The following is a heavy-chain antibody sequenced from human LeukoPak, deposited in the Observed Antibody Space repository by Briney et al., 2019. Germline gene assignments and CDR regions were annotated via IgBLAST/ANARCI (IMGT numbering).Heavy chain of an antibody. J-gene: IGHJ4*02. CDR1: GGSISSGGYY. Sequence: SQTLSLTCAVSGGSISSGGYYWGWVRQPPGKGLEWIASLYSNGNTFYNPSLKSRVTISEESSKSQFSLKLRTVTAADTAVYFCWRAADHWGQGILVTVSS. V-gene: IGHV4-30-2*03. CDR2: LYSNGNT. CDR3: WRAADH.